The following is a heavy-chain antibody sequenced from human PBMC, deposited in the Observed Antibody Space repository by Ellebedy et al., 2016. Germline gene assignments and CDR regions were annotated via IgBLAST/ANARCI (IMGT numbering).Heavy chain of an antibody. CDR3: ARREDTAMANAFDV. V-gene: IGHV5-51*01. Sequence: GGSLRLXCKGSGYTFTNYWIGWVRQMPGKGLEWIGIIYPDDSDTRYSPSFQGQVTISAGKSISTAYLQWSSLKASDTAMYYCARREDTAMANAFDVWGQGAMVTVSS. J-gene: IGHJ3*01. CDR1: GYTFTNYW. D-gene: IGHD5-18*01. CDR2: IYPDDSDT.